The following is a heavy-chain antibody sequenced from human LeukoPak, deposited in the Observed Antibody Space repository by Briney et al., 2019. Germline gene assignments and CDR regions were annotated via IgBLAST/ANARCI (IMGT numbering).Heavy chain of an antibody. V-gene: IGHV3-23*01. CDR1: GFTFSSSA. J-gene: IGHJ4*02. CDR2: ISGSGSGGST. D-gene: IGHD6-19*01. CDR3: ARGGTQWLVTYFDF. Sequence: GGSLRLSCAASGFTFSSSAMSWVRQAPGKGLEWVSSISGSGSGGSTYYADSVKGRFTISRDNSKNTLYLQMNSLIAEDTAVYYCARGGTQWLVTYFDFWGQGTLVTVSS.